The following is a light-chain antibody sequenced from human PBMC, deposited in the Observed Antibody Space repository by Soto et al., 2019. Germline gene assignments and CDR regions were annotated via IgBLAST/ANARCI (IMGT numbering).Light chain of an antibody. Sequence: EIVLTQSPATLSLSPGERATISCRASQSVSSYLAWYQQKPGQAPRLLIYDASNRATGIPARFSGSGSGTDFTLTIISLEPEDFAVYYCQQRSNWPPAWTFGQGTKVDIK. CDR3: QQRSNWPPAWT. J-gene: IGKJ1*01. V-gene: IGKV3-11*01. CDR2: DAS. CDR1: QSVSSY.